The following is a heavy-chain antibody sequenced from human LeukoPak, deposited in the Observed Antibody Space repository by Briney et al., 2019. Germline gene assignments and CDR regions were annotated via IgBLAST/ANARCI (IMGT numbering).Heavy chain of an antibody. CDR1: GYTFTGYY. CDR2: INPNSGGT. CDR3: ARDYREMATIIVFDY. V-gene: IGHV1-2*06. J-gene: IGHJ4*02. D-gene: IGHD5-24*01. Sequence: ASVKVSCKASGYTFTGYYMHWVRQAPGQGLEWMGRINPNSGGTNYAQKFQGRVTMTRDTSISTAYMELSRLRSDDTAVCYCARDYREMATIIVFDYWGQGTLVTVSS.